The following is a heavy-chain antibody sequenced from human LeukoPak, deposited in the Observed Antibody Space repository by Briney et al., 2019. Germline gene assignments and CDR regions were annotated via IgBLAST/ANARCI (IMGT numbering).Heavy chain of an antibody. D-gene: IGHD3-3*01. CDR2: ISGSGGST. Sequence: GGSLRLSCAASGFTFSSYAMSWVRQAPGKGLEWVSAISGSGGSTYYADSVKGRFTISRDNSKNTLYLQMNSLRADDTAVYYCAKGDYYDFWSGYPDNWFGPWGQGTLVTVSS. CDR3: AKGDYYDFWSGYPDNWFGP. J-gene: IGHJ5*02. CDR1: GFTFSSYA. V-gene: IGHV3-23*01.